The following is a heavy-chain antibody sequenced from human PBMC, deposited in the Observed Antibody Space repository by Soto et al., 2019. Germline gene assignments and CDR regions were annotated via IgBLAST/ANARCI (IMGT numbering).Heavy chain of an antibody. CDR2: TYYRSKWYN. CDR3: ARDNIQRRSYYYYYGMDV. Sequence: SQTLSLTCAISGDSVSSNSAAWNWIRQSPSRDLEWLGRTYYRSKWYNDYAVSVKSRITINPDTSKNLFSLQLNSVTTEDTAVYYCARDNIQRRSYYYYYGMDVGGQGTTVTVSS. D-gene: IGHD2-2*01. V-gene: IGHV6-1*01. CDR1: GDSVSSNSAA. J-gene: IGHJ6*02.